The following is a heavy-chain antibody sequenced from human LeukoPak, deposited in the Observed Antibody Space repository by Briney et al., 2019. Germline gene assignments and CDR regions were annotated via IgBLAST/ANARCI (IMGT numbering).Heavy chain of an antibody. Sequence: GGSLRLSCAASGFTFSTYNIHWVRQAPGQGLEWVAVISYDGRNKYYVDSVKGRFTISRDNSKNTVYLQMNSLRAEDTAVYYCAKYLSGSFDYWGQGTLVTVSS. D-gene: IGHD3-22*01. CDR3: AKYLSGSFDY. V-gene: IGHV3-30*18. CDR1: GFTFSTYN. J-gene: IGHJ4*02. CDR2: ISYDGRNK.